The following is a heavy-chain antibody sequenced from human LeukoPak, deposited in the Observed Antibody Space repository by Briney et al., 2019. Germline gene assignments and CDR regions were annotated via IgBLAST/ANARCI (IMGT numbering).Heavy chain of an antibody. Sequence: PGGSLRLSCAASGFTFSSYSMNWVRQAPGKGLEWVSSISSSSSYIYYADSVKGRFTISRDNSKNTLYLQMSSLRAEDTAVYYCARGFYSSSSDWGQGTLVTVSS. CDR1: GFTFSSYS. D-gene: IGHD6-6*01. CDR3: ARGFYSSSSD. J-gene: IGHJ4*02. V-gene: IGHV3-21*01. CDR2: ISSSSSYI.